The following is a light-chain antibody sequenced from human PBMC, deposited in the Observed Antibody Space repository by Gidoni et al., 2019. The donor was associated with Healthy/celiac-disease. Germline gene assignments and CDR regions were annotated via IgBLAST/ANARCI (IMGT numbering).Light chain of an antibody. CDR2: GAS. CDR1: QSVSSK. J-gene: IGKJ3*01. Sequence: EIVMTQSPAPLSPAPGESANLTCRASQSVSSKLAWYQQKPGKAPRLLLYGASTRATGIPARFSGSGSGTEFTLTISSLQSEDFAVYYCQQYNNWPPRFTFGPGTKVDIK. CDR3: QQYNNWPPRFT. V-gene: IGKV3-15*01.